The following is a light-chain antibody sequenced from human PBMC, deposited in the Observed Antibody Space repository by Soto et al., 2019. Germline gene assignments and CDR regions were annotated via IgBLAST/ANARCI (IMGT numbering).Light chain of an antibody. CDR1: QSISSY. CDR2: DAS. V-gene: IGKV3-11*01. Sequence: VLIQSPDTLSLSPGERATLSCRASQSISSYLAWYQQKLGQAPRLLIYDASNRATGVPARFSGSGSGTDFTLTISSLEPEDFAVYYCQQRSNLPLTFGQRTRLEIK. CDR3: QQRSNLPLT. J-gene: IGKJ5*01.